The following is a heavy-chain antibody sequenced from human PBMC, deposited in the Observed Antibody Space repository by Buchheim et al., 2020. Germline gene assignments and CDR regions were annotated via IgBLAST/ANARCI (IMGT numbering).Heavy chain of an antibody. CDR2: MNPNSGNT. V-gene: IGHV1-8*01. D-gene: IGHD3-3*01. CDR1: GYTFTSYD. Sequence: QVQLVQSGAEVKKPGASVKVSCKASGYTFTSYDINWVRQATGQGLEWMGWMNPNSGNTGYVQKFQGRVTMTRNTSISTAYMELSSLRSEDTAVYYCARGHARYYDFWSGYDYYYYMDVWGKGTT. J-gene: IGHJ6*03. CDR3: ARGHARYYDFWSGYDYYYYMDV.